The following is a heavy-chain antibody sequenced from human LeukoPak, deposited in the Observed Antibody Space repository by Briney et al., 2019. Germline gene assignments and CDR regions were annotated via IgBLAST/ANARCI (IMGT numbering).Heavy chain of an antibody. J-gene: IGHJ6*03. Sequence: GGSLRLSCAASGFTFDTFGMHWVRRAPGHGLKWLSYISYSGRVIYYADSVKGRFTISRDNDENSLYLQMSSLRAEDTAVYYCARDDSGYYYYMDFWGEGTTVTVSS. CDR2: ISYSGRVI. CDR3: ARDDSGYYYYMDF. CDR1: GFTFDTFG. D-gene: IGHD3-10*01. V-gene: IGHV3-48*01.